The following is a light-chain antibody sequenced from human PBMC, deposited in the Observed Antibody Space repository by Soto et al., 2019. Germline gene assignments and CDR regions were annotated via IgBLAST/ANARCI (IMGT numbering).Light chain of an antibody. Sequence: QSALTQPPSXXXXXXXXXXISCTGTSSDVGGYNYVSWYQQHPGKAPKLMIYEVSKRPSGVPDRFSGSKSGNTASLTVSGLQAEDEADYYCNSYAGSNNWVFGGGTKVTVL. V-gene: IGLV2-8*01. J-gene: IGLJ3*02. CDR1: SSDVGGYNY. CDR2: EVS. CDR3: NSYAGSNNWV.